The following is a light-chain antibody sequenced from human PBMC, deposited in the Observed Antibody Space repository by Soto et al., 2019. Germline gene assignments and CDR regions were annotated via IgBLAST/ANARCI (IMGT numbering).Light chain of an antibody. CDR1: SSNIGAGYD. J-gene: IGLJ2*01. CDR2: GDT. V-gene: IGLV1-40*01. CDR3: HSYDSRLTVV. Sequence: QSVLTQPPSVSGAPGQRVTISCTGSSSNIGAGYDVHWYQQLPGTAPKLLIYGDTSRPSGVPARFSGSKSGNSASLTISGLRTEDEADYYCHSYDSRLTVVFGGGTKLTVL.